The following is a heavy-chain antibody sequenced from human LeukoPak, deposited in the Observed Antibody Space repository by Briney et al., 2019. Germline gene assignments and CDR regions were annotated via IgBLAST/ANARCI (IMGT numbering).Heavy chain of an antibody. J-gene: IGHJ4*02. D-gene: IGHD7-27*01. V-gene: IGHV3-7*01. CDR2: IKTDGSEK. CDR1: GFTFSNYW. CDR3: ARVSKLGYYFDY. Sequence: PGGSLRLSCEGSGFTFSNYWMGWVRQAPGKGLQWVANIKTDGSEKYYVDSVKGRFTISRDNAKNSLYLQMNSLRVEDTAVYYCARVSKLGYYFDYWGQGTLVTVSS.